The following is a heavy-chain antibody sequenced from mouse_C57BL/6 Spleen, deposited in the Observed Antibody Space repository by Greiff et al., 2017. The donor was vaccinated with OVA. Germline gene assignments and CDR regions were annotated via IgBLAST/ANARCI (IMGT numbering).Heavy chain of an antibody. CDR2: IDPENGDT. V-gene: IGHV14-4*01. CDR1: GFNIKDAY. CDR3: TTRAMDY. Sequence: EVQLQQSGAELVRPGASVKLSCTASGFNIKDAYMHWVKQRPEQGLEWIGWIDPENGDTEYASKFQGKATITADTSSNTAYLQLSSLTSEDTAVYYCTTRAMDYWGQGTSVTVSS. J-gene: IGHJ4*01.